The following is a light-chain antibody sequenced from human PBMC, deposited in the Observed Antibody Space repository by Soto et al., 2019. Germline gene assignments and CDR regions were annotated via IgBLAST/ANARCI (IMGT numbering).Light chain of an antibody. CDR1: SSDVGGYNS. Sequence: QSALTQPASVSGSPGQSITISCTGTSSDVGGYNSVSWYQQHPGKAPKLMIYEVSNRPSGVSNRFSGSKSGYTASLTISGLQAEDEADYYCSSYTSSGTSVVFGGGTKVTVL. V-gene: IGLV2-14*01. J-gene: IGLJ2*01. CDR3: SSYTSSGTSVV. CDR2: EVS.